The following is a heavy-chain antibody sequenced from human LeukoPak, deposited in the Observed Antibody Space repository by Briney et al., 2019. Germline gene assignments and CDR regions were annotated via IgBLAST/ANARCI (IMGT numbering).Heavy chain of an antibody. CDR1: GFTFDDYA. J-gene: IGHJ4*02. D-gene: IGHD6-19*01. V-gene: IGHV3-9*01. CDR3: AKDIPGSVTGPFDY. Sequence: GGSLRLSCAASGFTFDDYAMHWVRQAPGKGLEWVSGISWHSGSIGYADSVKGRFTISRDNAKNSLYLQMNSLRAEDTALYYCAKDIPGSVTGPFDYWGQGTLVTVSS. CDR2: ISWHSGSI.